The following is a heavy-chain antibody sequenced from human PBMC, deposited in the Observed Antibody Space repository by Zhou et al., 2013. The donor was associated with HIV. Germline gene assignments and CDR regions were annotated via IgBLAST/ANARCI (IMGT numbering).Heavy chain of an antibody. CDR2: MNPNSGNT. CDR1: GYTFTSYD. J-gene: IGHJ3*02. Sequence: QVQLVQSGAEVKKPGASVKVSCKVSGYTFTSYDINWVRQATGQGLEWMGWMNPNSGNTGYAQKFQGRVTMTRNTSISTAYMELSSLRSEDTAVYYCAREDYGQWLVRGAFDIWGQGTMVTVSS. D-gene: IGHD6-19*01. CDR3: AREDYGQWLVRGAFDI. V-gene: IGHV1-8*01.